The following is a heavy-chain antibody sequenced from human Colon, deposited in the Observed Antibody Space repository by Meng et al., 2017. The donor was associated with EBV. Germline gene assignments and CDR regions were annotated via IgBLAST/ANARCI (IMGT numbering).Heavy chain of an antibody. V-gene: IGHV4-30-2*01. CDR3: ARGPYCGGDCYWFDP. CDR1: GDSISSGDYS. Sequence: LQHESVLRLVQPSPSLSLTCAVSGDSISSGDYSWSWIRQPTGQGLEWIGYIYHGGTTYNTSLKSRVTISVDNSKNQFSLRLTSVTAADTAVYYCARGPYCGGDCYWFDPWGQGTLVTVSS. D-gene: IGHD2-21*02. J-gene: IGHJ5*02. CDR2: IYHGGTT.